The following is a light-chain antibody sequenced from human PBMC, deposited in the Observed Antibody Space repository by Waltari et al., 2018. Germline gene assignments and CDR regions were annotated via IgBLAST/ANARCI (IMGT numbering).Light chain of an antibody. CDR3: QQYSNWPRT. CDR1: QSVSSS. V-gene: IGKV3-15*01. Sequence: EIVLTQSPATLSLSPGERATLSCRASQSVSSSLAWYQQKPGQAPRLLIYGASSRATGIPDRFSGSGSGTDFTLTIISLEPGDFAVYYCQQYSNWPRTFGQGTKVEIK. CDR2: GAS. J-gene: IGKJ1*01.